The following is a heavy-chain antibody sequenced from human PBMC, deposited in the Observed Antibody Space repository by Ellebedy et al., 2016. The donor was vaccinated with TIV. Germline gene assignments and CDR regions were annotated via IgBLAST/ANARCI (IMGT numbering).Heavy chain of an antibody. J-gene: IGHJ4*02. CDR3: AKGSSSGFNYDRVGFEY. CDR1: GFTFSSFA. V-gene: IGHV3-23*01. D-gene: IGHD3-22*01. CDR2: ISGDGSSA. Sequence: GESLKISCAASGFTFSSFAMHSVRQAPGKGLEWLSVISGDGSSAYLADSVKGRFTLTRDNSKKTLYLQMNRLRTEDTAVYYCAKGSSSGFNYDRVGFEYWGQGTLVTVSS.